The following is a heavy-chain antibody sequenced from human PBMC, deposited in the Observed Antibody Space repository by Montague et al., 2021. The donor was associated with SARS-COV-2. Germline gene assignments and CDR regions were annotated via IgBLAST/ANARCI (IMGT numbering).Heavy chain of an antibody. CDR3: ARAVSVRRAVNWFDP. CDR2: IYYSGGI. D-gene: IGHD3-10*01. J-gene: IGHJ5*02. CDR1: GGSMSDHH. V-gene: IGHV4-59*11. Sequence: SETLSLTCTVSGGSMSDHHWAWIRQPPGKGLEWLAYIYYSGGINSNASLKSRATMSVDTSKNQFSLKLTSVTAADTAVYYCARAVSVRRAVNWFDPWGQGTLVTVSS.